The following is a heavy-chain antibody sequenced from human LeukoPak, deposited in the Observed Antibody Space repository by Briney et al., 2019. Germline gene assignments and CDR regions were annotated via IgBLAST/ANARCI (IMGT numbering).Heavy chain of an antibody. Sequence: ASVKVSCKASGYTFTGYYMHWVRQAPGQGVEWMGWINPNSGGTNDAQKFQGRVTMTRDTSISTAYMELSRLRSDDTAVYYCARGGGGYSYGHDYWGQGTLVTVSS. V-gene: IGHV1-2*02. J-gene: IGHJ4*02. D-gene: IGHD5-18*01. CDR2: INPNSGGT. CDR3: ARGGGGYSYGHDY. CDR1: GYTFTGYY.